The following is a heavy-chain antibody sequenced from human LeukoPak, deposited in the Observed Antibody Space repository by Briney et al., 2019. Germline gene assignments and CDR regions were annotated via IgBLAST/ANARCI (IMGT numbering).Heavy chain of an antibody. V-gene: IGHV3-21*01. CDR3: ARGGSYFDY. CDR1: GFTFSSYN. D-gene: IGHD1-26*01. J-gene: IGHJ4*02. CDR2: ISSSSNYI. Sequence: TGGSLRLSCAASGFTFSSYNMNWVRQAPGKGLEWVASISSSSNYIYYVDSVKGRFTISRDNAKNSLYLQMNSLRAEDTAVYYCARGGSYFDYWGQGTLVTVSS.